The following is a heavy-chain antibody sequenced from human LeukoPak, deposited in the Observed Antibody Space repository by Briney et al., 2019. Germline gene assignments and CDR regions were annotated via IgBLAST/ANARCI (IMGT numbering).Heavy chain of an antibody. D-gene: IGHD2-8*02. Sequence: GGCLRLSCAASGFSFGSYGIHWVRQAPGKGLEWVAVISHEGSYQSYADSVKGRFTISRDNSKNTLYLQMNSLRVEDTAVYYCAKGREPGQNYYFDYWGRGTLATVSS. V-gene: IGHV3-30*18. CDR1: GFSFGSYG. CDR2: ISHEGSYQ. CDR3: AKGREPGQNYYFDY. J-gene: IGHJ4*02.